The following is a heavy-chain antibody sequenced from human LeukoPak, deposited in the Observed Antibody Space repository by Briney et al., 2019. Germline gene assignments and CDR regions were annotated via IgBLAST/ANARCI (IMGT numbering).Heavy chain of an antibody. CDR2: VDYIGNT. V-gene: IGHV4-39*01. CDR3: ARHPTYDVGYYHYFDG. J-gene: IGHJ4*02. Sequence: SETLSLTCTVSGGSITRANQYWGRVRQPPGKELEWSGSVDYIGNTYYNPSLKSRVTMSVDAPKAQFSLKLISVTAADTAVYYCARHPTYDVGYYHYFDGWGQATLVTVSS. CDR1: GGSITRANQY. D-gene: IGHD3-3*01.